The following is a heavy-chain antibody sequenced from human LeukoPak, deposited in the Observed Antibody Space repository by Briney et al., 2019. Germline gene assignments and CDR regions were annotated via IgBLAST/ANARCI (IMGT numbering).Heavy chain of an antibody. CDR2: IYLGDDTA. CDR3: VREPTGGSFDY. Sequence: ASVKVSCKASGYTFTSYFLLWVRQAPGQGLQWMGRIYLGDDTAGYPQKFQGRVTMTRDTSSSTVYMDLNSLTSDDTAMYYCVREPTGGSFDYWGQGTLVTVSS. J-gene: IGHJ4*02. D-gene: IGHD7-27*01. CDR1: GYTFTSYF. V-gene: IGHV1-46*01.